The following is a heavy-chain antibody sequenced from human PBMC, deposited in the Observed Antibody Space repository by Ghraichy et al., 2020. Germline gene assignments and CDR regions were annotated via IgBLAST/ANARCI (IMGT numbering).Heavy chain of an antibody. CDR1: GGSFSGYY. CDR3: ARRRGAARSSYYYYHGMDV. V-gene: IGHV4-34*01. Sequence: SETLSLTCAVYGGSFSGYYWSWIRQPPGKGLEWIGEINHSGSTNYNPSLKSRVTISVDTSKNQFSLKLSSVTAADTAVYYCARRRGAARSSYYYYHGMDVWGQGTTVTVSS. J-gene: IGHJ6*02. CDR2: INHSGST. D-gene: IGHD6-6*01.